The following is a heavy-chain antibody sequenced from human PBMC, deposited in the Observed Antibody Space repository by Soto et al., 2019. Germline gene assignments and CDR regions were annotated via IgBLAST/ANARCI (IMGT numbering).Heavy chain of an antibody. CDR2: IYYSGST. J-gene: IGHJ6*03. V-gene: IGHV4-39*01. Sequence: SEPLSLTCSVSGGCIRSRSDYWGRIRQPPGKGLEWNGGIYYSGSTYYNPSLKSRVTISVDTSKNQFSLKLSSVTAADTAVYYCSREDYYYYYLDVWGNGTTVTVSS. CDR3: SREDYYYYYLDV. CDR1: GGCIRSRSDY.